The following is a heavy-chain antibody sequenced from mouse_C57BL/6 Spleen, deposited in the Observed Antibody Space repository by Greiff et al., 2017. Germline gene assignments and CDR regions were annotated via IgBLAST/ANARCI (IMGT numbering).Heavy chain of an antibody. J-gene: IGHJ2*01. CDR2: IYWDDDK. D-gene: IGHD1-1*01. CDR3: ARSIGDYYGSSPYFDY. Sequence: QVTLKESGPGILQSSQTLSLTCSFSGFSLSTSGMGVSWIRQPSGKGLEWLAHIYWDDDKRYNPSLKGRLTISKDTSRNQVFLKITSVDTADTATYYCARSIGDYYGSSPYFDYWGQGTTLTVSS. CDR1: GFSLSTSGMG. V-gene: IGHV8-12*01.